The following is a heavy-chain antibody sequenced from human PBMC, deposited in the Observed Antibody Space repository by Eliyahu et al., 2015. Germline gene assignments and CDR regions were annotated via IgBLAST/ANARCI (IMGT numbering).Heavy chain of an antibody. J-gene: IGHJ6*02. CDR2: IYFSGST. CDR3: AAVTGHTSLIRNYYYGMDV. V-gene: IGHV4-59*08. D-gene: IGHD4-17*01. CDR1: GGSLSSYY. Sequence: QVQLQESGPGLVKPSETLSLTCTVSGGSLSSYYWSWIRQPPGKGLEWIGYIYFSGSTNYHPSLKSRVTISVDTSKNQFSLKLSSVTAADTAVYYCAAVTGHTSLIRNYYYGMDVWGQGTTVTVSS.